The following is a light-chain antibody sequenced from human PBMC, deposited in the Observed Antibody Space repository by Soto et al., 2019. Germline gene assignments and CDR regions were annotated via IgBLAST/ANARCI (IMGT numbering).Light chain of an antibody. CDR2: EVS. V-gene: IGLV2-14*02. CDR3: SSYTTSNTVV. J-gene: IGLJ2*01. CDR1: SSDVGSHIL. Sequence: QSVLTQPASVSGSPGQSITISCTGTSSDVGSHILVSWYQQHPGQAPKLMIYEVSKRPLGVSARFSASKSGNTASLTISGLQADDEADYYCSSYTTSNTVVFGGGTKLTVL.